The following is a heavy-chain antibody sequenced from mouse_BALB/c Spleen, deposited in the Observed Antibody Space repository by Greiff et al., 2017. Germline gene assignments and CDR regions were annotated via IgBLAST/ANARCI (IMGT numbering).Heavy chain of an antibody. CDR2: ISSGSSTI. V-gene: IGHV5-17*02. J-gene: IGHJ4*01. CDR3: ARRYGKGGYAMDY. D-gene: IGHD2-10*02. CDR1: GFPFSSFG. Sequence: EVQLVESGGGLVQPGGSRKLSCAASGFPFSSFGMHWVRQAPENGLEWVAYISSGSSTIYYADTVKGRFTISRDNPKNTLFLQMTSLRSEDTAMYYCARRYGKGGYAMDYWGQGTSDTVSS.